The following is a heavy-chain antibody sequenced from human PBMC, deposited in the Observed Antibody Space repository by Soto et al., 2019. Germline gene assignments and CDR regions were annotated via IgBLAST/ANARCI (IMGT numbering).Heavy chain of an antibody. CDR1: GFTLSDFW. J-gene: IGHJ6*02. CDR2: IKQDGSET. CDR3: ARPPHGMDV. Sequence: PGGSLRLSCVASGFTLSDFWMTWVRQAPGKGLEWVASIKQDGSETYYVDSVKGRFTIARDNPKNTLYLQVNSLRVGDTGVYYCARPPHGMDVWGQGTTVTVYS. V-gene: IGHV3-7*03.